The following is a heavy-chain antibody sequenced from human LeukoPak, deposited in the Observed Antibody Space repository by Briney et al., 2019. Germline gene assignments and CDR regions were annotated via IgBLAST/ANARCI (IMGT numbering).Heavy chain of an antibody. Sequence: ASVKVSCKASGYTFTTYGISWVRQAPGQGLEWMGWINTYNGNTNYAQKLQGRVTMTTDTSTSTAYMDLRSLRSDDTAVYYCARDTVGTDYWGQGTQVTVSS. CDR2: INTYNGNT. J-gene: IGHJ4*02. D-gene: IGHD4-23*01. V-gene: IGHV1-18*01. CDR3: ARDTVGTDY. CDR1: GYTFTTYG.